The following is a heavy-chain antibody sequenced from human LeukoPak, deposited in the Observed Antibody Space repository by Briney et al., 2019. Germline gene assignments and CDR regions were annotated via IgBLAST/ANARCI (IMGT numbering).Heavy chain of an antibody. V-gene: IGHV4-59*12. CDR3: ARAGRRTFAFDI. D-gene: IGHD1-26*01. Sequence: PSETLSLTCTVSGGSISSYYWSWIRQPPGKGLEWIGEIYHSGSPNYNPSLKSRVTISVDKSKNQFSLNLTSVTAADRAVYFCARAGRRTFAFDIWGPGTLVTVSS. J-gene: IGHJ3*02. CDR2: IYHSGSP. CDR1: GGSISSYY.